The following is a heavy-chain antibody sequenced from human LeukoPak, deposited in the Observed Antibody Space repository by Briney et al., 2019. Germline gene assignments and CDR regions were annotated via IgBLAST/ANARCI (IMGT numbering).Heavy chain of an antibody. J-gene: IGHJ6*03. V-gene: IGHV3-30*02. CDR1: GFTFSTYG. Sequence: GGSLRLSCAASGFTFSTYGMHWVRQAPGKGLEWVAVISYDGSNKYYADSVKGRFTISRDNSKNTLYVQMNSLRAEDRAVYYCAKDRECCSSTSCYKPMDVWGKGTTVTVSS. CDR2: ISYDGSNK. CDR3: AKDRECCSSTSCYKPMDV. D-gene: IGHD2-2*02.